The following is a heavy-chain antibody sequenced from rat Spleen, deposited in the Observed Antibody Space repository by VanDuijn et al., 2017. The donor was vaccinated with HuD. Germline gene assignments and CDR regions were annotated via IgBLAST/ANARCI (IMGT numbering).Heavy chain of an antibody. CDR1: GYSITSNY. D-gene: IGHD4-3*01. Sequence: EVQLQESGPGLVKPSQSLSLTCSVTGYSITSNYWGWIRKFPGNKMEWMGYISYSGSTSYNPSLKSRISITRETSKNQFFLQLNSVTTEETATYYCARLESGYYVMDAWGQGASVTVSS. V-gene: IGHV3-1*01. CDR2: ISYSGST. CDR3: ARLESGYYVMDA. J-gene: IGHJ4*01.